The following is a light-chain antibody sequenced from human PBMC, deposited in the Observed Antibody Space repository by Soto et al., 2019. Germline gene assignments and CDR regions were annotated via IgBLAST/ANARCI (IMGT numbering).Light chain of an antibody. CDR1: SSNIGAGYD. V-gene: IGLV1-40*01. Sequence: QSVLTQPPSVSGAPGQGVTISCTGSSSNIGAGYDVHGYQQLPGTAPKLLIYGNSNRPSGVPDRFSGSKSGTSASLAITGLQAEDEADYYCQSYDSSLSGWVFGGGTKLTVL. CDR2: GNS. J-gene: IGLJ3*02. CDR3: QSYDSSLSGWV.